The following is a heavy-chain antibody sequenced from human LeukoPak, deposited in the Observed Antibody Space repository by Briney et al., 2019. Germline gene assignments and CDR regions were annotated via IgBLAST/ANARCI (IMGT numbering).Heavy chain of an antibody. V-gene: IGHV6-1*01. CDR2: TYYRSKWYN. Sequence: SQTLSLTCAISGDSVSSNSAAWNWIRQSPSRGLEWLGRTYYRSKWYNDYAVSVKSRITINPDTSKNQFYLQLNSVTPEDTAVYYCARDPSGCSGGSCYRKYYFDYWGQGTLVTVSS. CDR3: ARDPSGCSGGSCYRKYYFDY. D-gene: IGHD2-15*01. J-gene: IGHJ4*02. CDR1: GDSVSSNSAA.